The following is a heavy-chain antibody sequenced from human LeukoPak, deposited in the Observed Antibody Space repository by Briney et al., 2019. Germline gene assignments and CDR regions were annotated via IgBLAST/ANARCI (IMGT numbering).Heavy chain of an antibody. V-gene: IGHV4-4*07. D-gene: IGHD3-22*01. CDR2: IHTSGST. CDR3: ARDASCYYDGSGYYLGY. J-gene: IGHJ4*02. CDR1: GGSTSSFS. Sequence: PEALSLTCIVSGGSTSSFSWNWIRQPAGKGLEWIGRIHTSGSTNYNPSLKSRVTMSVDTSKNQFSLKLSSVTAADTAVYYCARDASCYYDGSGYYLGYWGQGTLVTVSS.